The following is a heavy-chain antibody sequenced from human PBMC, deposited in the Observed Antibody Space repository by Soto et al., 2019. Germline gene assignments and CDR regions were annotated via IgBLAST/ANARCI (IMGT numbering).Heavy chain of an antibody. CDR1: GGSISSYY. V-gene: IGHV4-59*01. Sequence: SETLSLTCTVSGGSISSYYWSWIRQPPGKGLEWIGYIYYSGSTNYNPSLKSRVTISVDTSKNQFSLKLSSVTAADTAVYYCARDKAVVVVAANYYYYGMDVWGQGTTVTVSS. CDR3: ARDKAVVVVAANYYYYGMDV. CDR2: IYYSGST. D-gene: IGHD2-15*01. J-gene: IGHJ6*02.